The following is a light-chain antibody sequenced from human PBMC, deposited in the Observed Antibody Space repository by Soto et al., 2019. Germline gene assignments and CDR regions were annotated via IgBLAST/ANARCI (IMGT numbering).Light chain of an antibody. J-gene: IGLJ1*01. Sequence: QSVLTQPPSASGFPGQSVTISCPGTSSDVGGYNYVSWYQHHPGKAPKLIIHEVNVRPSGVPNRFSGSKSGNTASLTVSGLQADDEADYYCSSYAGSYNYVFGTGTKVTVL. CDR2: EVN. V-gene: IGLV2-8*01. CDR1: SSDVGGYNY. CDR3: SSYAGSYNYV.